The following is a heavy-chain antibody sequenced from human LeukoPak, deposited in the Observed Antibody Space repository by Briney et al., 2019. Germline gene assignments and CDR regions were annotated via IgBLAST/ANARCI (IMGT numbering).Heavy chain of an antibody. V-gene: IGHV3-9*01. J-gene: IGHJ4*02. D-gene: IGHD2-21*01. CDR2: ISWNSGSI. CDR3: ANAPLSYCALNYFVY. CDR1: GFTFDDYA. Sequence: GRSLRLSCAASGFTFDDYAMPWVRQAPGKGLEWVSCISWNSGSIGYADSVKGRFTISRDNAKNSLYLQMNSLSAEDTALYYSANAPLSYCALNYFVYWGEGTLVTLSS.